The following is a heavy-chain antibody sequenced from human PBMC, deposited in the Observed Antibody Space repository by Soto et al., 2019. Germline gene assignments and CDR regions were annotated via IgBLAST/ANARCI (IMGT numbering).Heavy chain of an antibody. J-gene: IGHJ6*03. D-gene: IGHD2-2*01. CDR1: GGSFSGYY. CDR2: INHSGST. CDR3: ASGRAKEDIVVVPAAIPNYYYYMDV. V-gene: IGHV4-34*01. Sequence: SETLSLTCAVYGGSFSGYYWSWIRQPPGKGLEWIGEINHSGSTNYNPSLKSRVTISVDTSKNQFSLKLSSVTAADTAVYYCASGRAKEDIVVVPAAIPNYYYYMDVWGKGTTVTVSS.